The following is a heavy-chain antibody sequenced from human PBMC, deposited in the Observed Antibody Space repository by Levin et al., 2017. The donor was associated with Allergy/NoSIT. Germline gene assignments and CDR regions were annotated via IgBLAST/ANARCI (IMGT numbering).Heavy chain of an antibody. CDR3: ARVRTVEGESGFDP. J-gene: IGHJ5*02. CDR2: ISAYNGNT. V-gene: IGHV1-18*01. D-gene: IGHD3-16*01. Sequence: ASVKVSCKASGYTFTSYGISWVRQAPGQGLEWMGWISAYNGNTNYAQKLQGRVTMTTDTSTSTAYMELRSLRSDDTAVYYCARVRTVEGESGFDPWGQGTLVTVSS. CDR1: GYTFTSYG.